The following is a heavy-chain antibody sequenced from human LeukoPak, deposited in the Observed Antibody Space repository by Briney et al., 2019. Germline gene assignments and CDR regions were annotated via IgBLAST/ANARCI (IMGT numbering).Heavy chain of an antibody. D-gene: IGHD2-21*02. CDR3: ATFRLTWFDP. V-gene: IGHV3-48*03. Sequence: GGSLRLSCAASGFTFSSFSRYEINWVRQAPGNGLEWLAYISGSGSGSIIYYADSVKGRFTISRDNAKNSLYLQMNSLRAEDTAIYYCATFRLTWFDPWGQGTLVTVSS. J-gene: IGHJ5*02. CDR1: GFTFSS. CDR2: ISGSGSGSII.